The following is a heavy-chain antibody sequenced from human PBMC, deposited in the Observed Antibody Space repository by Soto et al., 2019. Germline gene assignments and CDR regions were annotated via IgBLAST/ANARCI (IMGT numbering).Heavy chain of an antibody. J-gene: IGHJ4*02. V-gene: IGHV3-13*01. Sequence: GGSLRLSCAASGFTFSSYDMHWVRQATGKGLEWVSAIGTAGDTYYPGSVKGRFTISRENAKNSLYLQMNSLRAGDTDVYYCARDNCSGGSCYYDYWGQGTLVTVSS. CDR3: ARDNCSGGSCYYDY. D-gene: IGHD2-15*01. CDR2: IGTAGDT. CDR1: GFTFSSYD.